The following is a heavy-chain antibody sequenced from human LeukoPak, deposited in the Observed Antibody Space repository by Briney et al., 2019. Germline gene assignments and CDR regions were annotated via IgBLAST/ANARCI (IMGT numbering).Heavy chain of an antibody. Sequence: PGGSLRLSCAASGFTFSVYDMTWVRQAPGKGLEWLSYIRGSGSTIYYADSVRGRFTISRDNAKNSLYLQMNSLRAEDTAVYYCARNMITFGEVIVLAHDYWGQGTLVTVSS. J-gene: IGHJ4*02. CDR3: ARNMITFGEVIVLAHDY. CDR1: GFTFSVYD. D-gene: IGHD3-16*02. CDR2: IRGSGSTI. V-gene: IGHV3-48*03.